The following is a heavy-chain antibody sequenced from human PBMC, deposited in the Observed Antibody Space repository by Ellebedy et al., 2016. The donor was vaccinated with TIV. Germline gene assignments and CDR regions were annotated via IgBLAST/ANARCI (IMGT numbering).Heavy chain of an antibody. Sequence: ESLKISCAASGFTFSSYWMHWVRQAPGEGLVWVSRIDPAGSNINYADSVEGRFTISRDNAKNTLYLQMNSLRVEDTAVYACARSFFGDDSWGQGTQVTVSS. CDR3: ARSFFGDDS. J-gene: IGHJ5*01. D-gene: IGHD2-21*01. CDR1: GFTFSSYW. V-gene: IGHV3-74*01. CDR2: IDPAGSNI.